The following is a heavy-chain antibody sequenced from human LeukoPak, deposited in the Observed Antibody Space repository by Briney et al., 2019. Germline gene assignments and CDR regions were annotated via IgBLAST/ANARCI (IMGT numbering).Heavy chain of an antibody. Sequence: GGSLRLSCAASGFTFSSYGMHWVRQAPGKGLEWVAFIRYDGSNKYYADSVKGRFTISRDNSKNTLYLQMNSLRAEDTAVYYCAKDWGSGYDPYYFDYWGQGTLVTVSS. V-gene: IGHV3-30*02. CDR2: IRYDGSNK. D-gene: IGHD5-12*01. J-gene: IGHJ4*02. CDR3: AKDWGSGYDPYYFDY. CDR1: GFTFSSYG.